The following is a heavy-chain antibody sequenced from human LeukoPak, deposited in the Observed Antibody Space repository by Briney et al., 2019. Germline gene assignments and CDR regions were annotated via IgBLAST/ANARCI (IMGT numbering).Heavy chain of an antibody. CDR3: ARDDSARGVVVVPAALKWAFDI. Sequence: SETLSLTCTVSGGSISSYYWSWLRQPAGKGLEWIGRIYTSGSTNYNPSLKRRVTMSVDTSKNQFSLKLSSVTAADTAVYYCARDDSARGVVVVPAALKWAFDIWGQGTMVTVSS. V-gene: IGHV4-4*07. CDR2: IYTSGST. J-gene: IGHJ3*02. D-gene: IGHD2-2*01. CDR1: GGSISSYY.